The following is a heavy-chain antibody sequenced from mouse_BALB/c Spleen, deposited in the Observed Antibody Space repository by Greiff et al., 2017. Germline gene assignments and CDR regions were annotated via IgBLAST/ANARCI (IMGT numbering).Heavy chain of an antibody. CDR1: GFTFSSYG. CDR2: ISSGGSYT. J-gene: IGHJ3*01. V-gene: IGHV5-6*01. D-gene: IGHD2-3*01. Sequence: EVQVVESGGDLVKPGGSLKLSCAASGFTFSSYGMSWVRQTPDKRLEWVATISSGGSYTYYPDSVKGRFTISRDNAKNTLYLQMSSLKSEDTAMYYCARWKGDGYPFAYWGQGTLVTVSA. CDR3: ARWKGDGYPFAY.